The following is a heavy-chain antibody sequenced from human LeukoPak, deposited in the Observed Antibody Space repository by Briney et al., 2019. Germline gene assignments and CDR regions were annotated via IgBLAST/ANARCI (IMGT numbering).Heavy chain of an antibody. CDR1: GGSISSSSYY. CDR2: IYYSGST. D-gene: IGHD6-19*01. V-gene: IGHV4-39*07. CDR3: ARRIGGWYSNWFDP. J-gene: IGHJ5*02. Sequence: PSETLSLTCTVSGGSISSSSYYWGWIRQPPGKGLEWIGSIYYSGSTYYNPPLKSRVTISVDTSKNQFSLKLSSVTAADTAVYYCARRIGGWYSNWFDPWGQGTLVTVSS.